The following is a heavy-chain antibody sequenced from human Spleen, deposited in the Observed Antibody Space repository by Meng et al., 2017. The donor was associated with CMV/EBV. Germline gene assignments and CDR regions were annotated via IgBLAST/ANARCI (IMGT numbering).Heavy chain of an antibody. CDR3: ATPKSGAAAGQFDY. D-gene: IGHD6-13*01. CDR2: IWFDGSNE. V-gene: IGHV3-33*01. J-gene: IGHJ4*02. CDR1: GLTFRNYG. Sequence: AYGLTFRNYGMHWVRQAPGKGLGWVALIWFDGSNENYGDSVKGRFTISRDNSKNTLYLQMNSLRAEDTAVYYCATPKSGAAAGQFDYWGQGTLVTVSS.